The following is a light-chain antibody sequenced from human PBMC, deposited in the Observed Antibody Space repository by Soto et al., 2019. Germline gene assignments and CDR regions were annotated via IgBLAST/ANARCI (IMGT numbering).Light chain of an antibody. CDR2: GAS. CDR3: QQFGGSPMYT. CDR1: QAISSN. V-gene: IGKV3-20*01. Sequence: EIVMTQSPATLSVSRGERATLSCRANQAISSNLAWYQQKPDQAPRLLIYGASTRAPGIPDRFSGSVSGTDFTLTISRLEPDDFAVYYCQQFGGSPMYTFGQGTKVDIK. J-gene: IGKJ2*01.